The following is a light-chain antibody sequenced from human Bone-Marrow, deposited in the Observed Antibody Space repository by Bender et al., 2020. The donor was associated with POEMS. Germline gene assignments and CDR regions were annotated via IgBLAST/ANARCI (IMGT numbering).Light chain of an antibody. CDR3: CSYGGNRNFT. Sequence: QSALTHPASVSGSPGQSITISCTETSSDVNDYNFVSWYQQHPGKAPKLIIYDDAQRPSGVSSRFSGSESRNTASLTISGLRAGGGAVYHCCSYGGNRNFTLGGGPELPV. J-gene: IGLJ2*01. CDR1: SSDVNDYNF. CDR2: DDA. V-gene: IGLV2-23*01.